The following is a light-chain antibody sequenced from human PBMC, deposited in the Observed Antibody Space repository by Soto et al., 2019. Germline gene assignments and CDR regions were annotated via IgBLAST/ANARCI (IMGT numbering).Light chain of an antibody. V-gene: IGKV3-20*01. J-gene: IGKJ1*01. CDR2: SAS. CDR1: QSVASSY. CDR3: HHFGSLPET. Sequence: EVVLTQSPGTLSLSPGERVTLSCRAGQSVASSYLAWYQQKPGRAPRLLFYSASSRATGIPDRFSGSGSGTDFTLTISRLEPEDFAVYYCHHFGSLPETFGQGTKVDIK.